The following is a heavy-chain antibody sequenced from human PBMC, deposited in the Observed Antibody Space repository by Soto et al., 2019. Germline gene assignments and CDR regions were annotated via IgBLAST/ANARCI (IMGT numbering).Heavy chain of an antibody. Sequence: PRGSLRLSCAASVFVFSHYYTPWIRQAPGKGLEWISYIDSSSGYTNYADSVKGRFTISRDNAKNSLYLQVSSLRAEDTAIYYCARDLRRNSGSYFDYWGQGT. CDR2: IDSSSGYT. CDR3: ARDLRRNSGSYFDY. V-gene: IGHV3-11*05. CDR1: VFVFSHYY. D-gene: IGHD1-26*01. J-gene: IGHJ4*02.